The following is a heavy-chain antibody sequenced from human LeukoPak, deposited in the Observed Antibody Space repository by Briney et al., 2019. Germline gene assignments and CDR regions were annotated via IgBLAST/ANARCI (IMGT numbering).Heavy chain of an antibody. CDR1: GFTFSSYS. Sequence: GGSLRLSCAASGFTFSSYSMNWVRQAPGKGLEWVSSISSSSSYIYYADSVKGRFTISRDNAKNSLYLQMNSLRAEDTAVYYCAREVRYTMVRGVQRYFDYWGQGTLVTVSS. J-gene: IGHJ4*02. D-gene: IGHD3-10*01. CDR2: ISSSSSYI. V-gene: IGHV3-21*01. CDR3: AREVRYTMVRGVQRYFDY.